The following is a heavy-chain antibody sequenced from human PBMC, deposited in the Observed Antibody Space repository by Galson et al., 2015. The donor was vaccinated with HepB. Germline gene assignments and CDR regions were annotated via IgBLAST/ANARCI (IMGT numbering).Heavy chain of an antibody. CDR3: ARDCPPGGGDCYCSH. J-gene: IGHJ4*02. Sequence: SLRLSCAASGFTFSYYWMTWVRQAPGKGLEWVATIKEDGSEKYYVDSMRGRFTISRDNAKNSLYLQMNSLRAEDTAVYYCARDCPPGGGDCYCSHWGQGTLVTVSS. D-gene: IGHD2-21*01. CDR2: IKEDGSEK. V-gene: IGHV3-7*01. CDR1: GFTFSYYW.